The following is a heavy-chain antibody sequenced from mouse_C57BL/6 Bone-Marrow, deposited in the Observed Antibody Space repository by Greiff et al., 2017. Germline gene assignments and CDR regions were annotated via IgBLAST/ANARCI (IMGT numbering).Heavy chain of an antibody. V-gene: IGHV1-81*01. CDR1: GYTFTSYG. Sequence: QVQLQQSGAELARPGASVKLSCKASGYTFTSYGISWVKQRTGQGLEWIGEIHPRSGNTYYNEKFKGKATLTADKSSSTAYMELRSLTSEDSAVYFCARGDDYDVDWYCDVWGTGTTVTVSS. CDR2: IHPRSGNT. J-gene: IGHJ1*03. D-gene: IGHD2-4*01. CDR3: ARGDDYDVDWYCDV.